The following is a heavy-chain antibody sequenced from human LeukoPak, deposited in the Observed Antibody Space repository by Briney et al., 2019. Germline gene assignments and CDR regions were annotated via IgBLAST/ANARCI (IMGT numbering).Heavy chain of an antibody. J-gene: IGHJ4*02. CDR1: GASITSESYF. CDR2: MHHSGNT. Sequence: TSETLSLTCNVSGASITSESYFWSWMRHHPGKGLEWIGYMHHSGNTYYTPSLESRLTISLDTSKRHFSLRLSSVTAADTALYYCARVNAPVATLDYWGLGTLVAVSS. D-gene: IGHD1-1*01. CDR3: ARVNAPVATLDY. V-gene: IGHV4-31*03.